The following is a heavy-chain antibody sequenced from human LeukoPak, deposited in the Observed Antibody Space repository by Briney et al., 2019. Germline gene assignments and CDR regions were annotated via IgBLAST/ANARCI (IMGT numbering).Heavy chain of an antibody. CDR2: IYYSGST. J-gene: IGHJ4*02. CDR3: ARSIAVAVIDY. V-gene: IGHV4-39*07. Sequence: PSETLSLTCTVSGGFISSSSYFWGWIRQPPGKGLEWIGSIYYSGSTSYNTSLKSRVTISVDTSKNQFSLKLSSVTAADTAVYYCARSIAVAVIDYWGQGTLVTVSS. D-gene: IGHD6-19*01. CDR1: GGFISSSSYF.